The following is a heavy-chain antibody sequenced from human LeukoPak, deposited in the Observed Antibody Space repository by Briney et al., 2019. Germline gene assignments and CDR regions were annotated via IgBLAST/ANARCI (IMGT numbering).Heavy chain of an antibody. CDR1: GYSTSSGYY. CDR3: ARDFAVVAAFGDYFDY. J-gene: IGHJ4*02. Sequence: PSETLSLTCTVSGYSTSSGYYWGWIRQPPGKGLERIGSIYHSGSTYYNPSLKSRVTISVDTSKNQFSLKLSSVTAADTAVYYCARDFAVVAAFGDYFDYGGQGTLVTVSS. V-gene: IGHV4-38-2*02. CDR2: IYHSGST. D-gene: IGHD3-10*01.